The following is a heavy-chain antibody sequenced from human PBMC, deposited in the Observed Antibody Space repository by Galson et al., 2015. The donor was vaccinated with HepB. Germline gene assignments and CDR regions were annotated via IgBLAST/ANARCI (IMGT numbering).Heavy chain of an antibody. CDR3: ARDRTAAAGTEFDP. D-gene: IGHD6-13*01. CDR2: IIPIFGTA. J-gene: IGHJ5*02. Sequence: SVKVSCKASGGTFSSYAISWVRQAPGQGLEWMGGIIPIFGTANYAQKFQGRVTITADESTSTAYMELSSLRSEDTAVYYCARDRTAAAGTEFDPWGQGTLVTVSS. V-gene: IGHV1-69*13. CDR1: GGTFSSYA.